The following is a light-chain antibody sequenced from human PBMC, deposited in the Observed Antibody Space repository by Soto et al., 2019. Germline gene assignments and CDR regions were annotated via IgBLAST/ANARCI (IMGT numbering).Light chain of an antibody. J-gene: IGKJ1*01. CDR1: QTISSW. CDR2: KAS. CDR3: QHYNSYSEA. Sequence: DIQMTQSPSTLSGSVGDRVTLTCRASQTISSWLAWYQQKPGQAPKLLIYKASTLTTEVPSRFSGSGSGTEFTLTISSLQPDYFVSYCCQHYNSYSEAFGPGTKVELK. V-gene: IGKV1-5*03.